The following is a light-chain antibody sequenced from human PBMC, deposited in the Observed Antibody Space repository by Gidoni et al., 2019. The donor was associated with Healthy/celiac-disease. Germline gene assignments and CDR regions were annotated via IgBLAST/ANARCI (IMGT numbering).Light chain of an antibody. J-gene: IGLJ3*02. CDR3: QVWDSSSEHPV. Sequence: SYVLTQPPSVSVAPGQTARITCGGNNIGSKSVHWYQQKPGQAPVLVVYDESDRPSGIPERFSGSNSGNTATLTISRVEAGDEADYYCQVWDSSSEHPVFGGGTKLTVL. V-gene: IGLV3-21*02. CDR1: NIGSKS. CDR2: DES.